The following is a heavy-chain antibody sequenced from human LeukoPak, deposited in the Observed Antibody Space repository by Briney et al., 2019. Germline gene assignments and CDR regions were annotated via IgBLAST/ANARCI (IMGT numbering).Heavy chain of an antibody. CDR1: GGSISSYY. J-gene: IGHJ4*02. D-gene: IGHD5-18*01. V-gene: IGHV4-59*01. CDR3: ARIVDTAMVSKGYYFDY. CDR2: IYYSGST. Sequence: SETLSLTCTVSGGSISSYYWSWIRQPPGKGLEWIGYIYYSGSTNYNPSLKSRVTISVDTSKNQFSLKLSSVTAADTAVYYRARIVDTAMVSKGYYFDYWGQGTLVTVSS.